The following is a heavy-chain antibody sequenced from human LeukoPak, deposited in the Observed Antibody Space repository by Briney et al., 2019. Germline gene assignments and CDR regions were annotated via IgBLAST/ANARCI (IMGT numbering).Heavy chain of an antibody. CDR2: IYYSGST. CDR1: GGFIRSYY. CDR3: ARDPTSGTKPTWFGERGIDY. J-gene: IGHJ4*02. D-gene: IGHD3-10*01. V-gene: IGHV4-59*01. Sequence: SETLSLTCTVSGGFIRSYYWSWIRQPPGKGLEWIGYIYYSGSTNYNPSLKSRVTISVDPSKNQFSPKLSAVTAADTAVYYCARDPTSGTKPTWFGERGIDYWGQGTLVTVSP.